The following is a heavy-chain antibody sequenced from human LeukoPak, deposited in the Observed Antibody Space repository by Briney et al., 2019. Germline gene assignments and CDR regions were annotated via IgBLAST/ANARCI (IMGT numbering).Heavy chain of an antibody. CDR3: ARVAGPCGGDCYGVTLRAFDI. J-gene: IGHJ3*02. CDR2: INHRGST. Sequence: SETLSLTCAVYGGSFSGYYWSWIRQPPGKGLEWIGEINHRGSTNYNPSLKSRVTISVDTSKNQFSLKLSSVTAADTAVYYCARVAGPCGGDCYGVTLRAFDIWGQGTMVTVSS. CDR1: GGSFSGYY. V-gene: IGHV4-34*01. D-gene: IGHD2-21*02.